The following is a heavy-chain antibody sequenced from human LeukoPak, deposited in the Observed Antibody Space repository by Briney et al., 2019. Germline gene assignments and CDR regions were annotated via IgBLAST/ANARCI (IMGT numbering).Heavy chain of an antibody. D-gene: IGHD2-2*02. CDR1: GFTFSSYW. Sequence: PGGSLRLSCAASGFTFSSYWMSWVRQAPGKGLEWVANIKQDGSEKYYVDSVKGRFTISRDDAKNSLYLQMNSLRAEDTAVYYCARDYCSSTSCYRRGDAFDIWGQGTMVTVSS. V-gene: IGHV3-7*01. CDR2: IKQDGSEK. CDR3: ARDYCSSTSCYRRGDAFDI. J-gene: IGHJ3*02.